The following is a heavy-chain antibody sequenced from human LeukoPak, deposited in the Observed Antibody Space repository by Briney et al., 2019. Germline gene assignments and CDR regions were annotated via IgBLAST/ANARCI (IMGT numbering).Heavy chain of an antibody. CDR3: AREYSTGSRYYYYGMDV. D-gene: IGHD6-25*01. Sequence: GGSLRLSRAASGFTFSSYAMNWVRQAPGKGLEWVAVIWYDGSNKYYADSVKGRFTISRDNSKNTLYLQMNSLRAEDTAVYYCAREYSTGSRYYYYGMDVWGQGTTVTVSS. CDR2: IWYDGSNK. CDR1: GFTFSSYA. J-gene: IGHJ6*02. V-gene: IGHV3-33*08.